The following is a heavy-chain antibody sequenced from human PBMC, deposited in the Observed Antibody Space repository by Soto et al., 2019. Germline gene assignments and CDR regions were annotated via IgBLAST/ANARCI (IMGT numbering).Heavy chain of an antibody. CDR3: ARGYSGYAPRHYYYYGMDV. D-gene: IGHD5-12*01. V-gene: IGHV5-51*01. Sequence: GESLKISCKGSGYSFTSYWIGWVRQMPGKGLEWMGIIYPGDSDTRYSPSFQGQVTISADKSISTAYLQWSSLKASVTAMYYCARGYSGYAPRHYYYYGMDVWGQGTTVTVSS. J-gene: IGHJ6*02. CDR1: GYSFTSYW. CDR2: IYPGDSDT.